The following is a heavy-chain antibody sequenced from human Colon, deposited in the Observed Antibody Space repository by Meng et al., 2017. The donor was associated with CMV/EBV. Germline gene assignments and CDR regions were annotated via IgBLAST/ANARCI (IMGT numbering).Heavy chain of an antibody. D-gene: IGHD2-15*01. CDR3: GRGSGVADY. Sequence: EVQLVESGGGLVQPGGSLRLSCAASGFTFNGYWMHWVRQIPGKGPVWVSRIERDGTKTNYADSVKGRFTISRDNAKNKLYLQMNSLRVEDTAVYYCGRGSGVADYWGQGTLVTVSS. CDR1: GFTFNGYW. V-gene: IGHV3-74*01. J-gene: IGHJ4*02. CDR2: IERDGTKT.